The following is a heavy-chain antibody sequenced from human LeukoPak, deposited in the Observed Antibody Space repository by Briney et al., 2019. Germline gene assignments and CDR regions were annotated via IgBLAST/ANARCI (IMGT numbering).Heavy chain of an antibody. J-gene: IGHJ6*02. CDR3: ARDAGHQLSRRNYYAMDV. CDR2: IYTSGST. V-gene: IGHV4-61*02. Sequence: SQTLSLTCTVSGGSISSGSYYWSWIRQPAGKGLEWIGRIYTSGSTNYNPSLKSRVTISVDTSKNQFSLKLSSVTAADTAVYYCARDAGHQLSRRNYYAMDVWGQGTTVTVSS. D-gene: IGHD1-1*01. CDR1: GGSISSGSYY.